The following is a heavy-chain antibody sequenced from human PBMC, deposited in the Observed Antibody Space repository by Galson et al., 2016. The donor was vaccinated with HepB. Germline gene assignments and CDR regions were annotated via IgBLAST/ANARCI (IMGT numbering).Heavy chain of an antibody. CDR3: AREGAEMAVAGTAFDY. V-gene: IGHV3-30*03. CDR2: ISFDGTNK. J-gene: IGHJ4*02. CDR1: GFPFTTYG. D-gene: IGHD6-19*01. Sequence: LRLSCAASGFPFTTYGMHWVRRAPGKGLESVAIISFDGTNKYYADSVKGRFTISRDNSKNTLYLQMNSLRAEDTAVYYCAREGAEMAVAGTAFDYWGQGTLVTVSS.